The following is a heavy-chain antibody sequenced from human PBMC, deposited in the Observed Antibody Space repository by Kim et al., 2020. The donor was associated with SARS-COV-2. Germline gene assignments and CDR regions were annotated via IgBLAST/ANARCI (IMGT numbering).Heavy chain of an antibody. Sequence: GGSLRLSCAASGFTFSSYSMNWVRQAPGKGLEWVSYISSSSSTIYYADSVKGRFTISRDNAKNSLYLQMNSLRDEDTAVYYCARDGPRQYQLRYFALGHWGQGTTVTVSS. D-gene: IGHD3-9*01. J-gene: IGHJ6*02. V-gene: IGHV3-48*02. CDR3: ARDGPRQYQLRYFALGH. CDR2: ISSSSSTI. CDR1: GFTFSSYS.